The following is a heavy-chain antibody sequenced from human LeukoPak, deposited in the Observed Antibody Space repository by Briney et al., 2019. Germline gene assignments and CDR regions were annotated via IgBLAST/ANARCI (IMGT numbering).Heavy chain of an antibody. CDR3: ARNPGPRDGYPTRYFDL. D-gene: IGHD5-24*01. Sequence: LETLSLTCTVSGGSISSYYWSWIRQPPGKGLEWIGYIYYSGSTNYNPSLKSRVTISVDTSKNQFSLKLSSVTAADTAVYYCARNPGPRDGYPTRYFDLWGRGTLVTVSS. CDR2: IYYSGST. V-gene: IGHV4-59*01. J-gene: IGHJ2*01. CDR1: GGSISSYY.